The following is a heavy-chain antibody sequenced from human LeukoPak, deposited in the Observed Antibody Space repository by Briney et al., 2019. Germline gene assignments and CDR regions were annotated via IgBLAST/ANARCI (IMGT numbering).Heavy chain of an antibody. CDR1: GGSISSSSYY. CDR3: ARLTTTYYDFWSGYYTGWYFDL. Sequence: PSETLSLTCTVSGGSISSSSYYWGWLRQPPGKGLEWIGSIYYSGSTYYNPSLKSRVTISVDTSKNQFSLKLSSVTAADTAVYYCARLTTTYYDFWSGYYTGWYFDLWGRGTLVTVSS. CDR2: IYYSGST. D-gene: IGHD3-3*01. V-gene: IGHV4-39*01. J-gene: IGHJ2*01.